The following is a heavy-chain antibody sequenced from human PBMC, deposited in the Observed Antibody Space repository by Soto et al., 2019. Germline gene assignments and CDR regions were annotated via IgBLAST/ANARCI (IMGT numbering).Heavy chain of an antibody. CDR1: GFTFSYYS. CDR3: ARTSGNYHFDY. Sequence: GGSLRLSCAASGFTFSYYSMNWVRQAPGKGLEWVSYITGTGSATTYADSVKGRFTISRDNAKNSLYLQMNSPRLEDTAVYYCARTSGNYHFDYWGQGTLVTVSS. CDR2: ITGTGSAT. D-gene: IGHD1-26*01. J-gene: IGHJ4*02. V-gene: IGHV3-48*01.